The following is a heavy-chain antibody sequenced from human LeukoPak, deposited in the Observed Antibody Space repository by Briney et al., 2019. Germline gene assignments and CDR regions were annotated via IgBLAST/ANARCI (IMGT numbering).Heavy chain of an antibody. J-gene: IGHJ4*02. CDR3: ARGREYIVVVPAASGNDFDY. Sequence: PSETLSLTCAVYGGSFSGYYWSWIRQPPGKGLEWIGEINHSGSTNYNPSLKSRVTISVDTSKNQFSLKLSSVTAAGTAVYYCARGREYIVVVPAASGNDFDYWGQGTLVTVSS. D-gene: IGHD2-2*01. CDR1: GGSFSGYY. CDR2: INHSGST. V-gene: IGHV4-34*01.